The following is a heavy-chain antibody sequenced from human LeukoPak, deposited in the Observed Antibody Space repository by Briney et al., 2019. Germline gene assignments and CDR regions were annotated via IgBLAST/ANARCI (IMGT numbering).Heavy chain of an antibody. J-gene: IGHJ4*02. CDR3: ARDVPIFGVVSFDY. V-gene: IGHV1-18*01. CDR1: GYTFTSYG. Sequence: ASVKVSCKASGYTFTSYGISWVRQAPGQGLEWMGWISAYNGNTNYAQKLQGRVTMTTDTSTSTAYMELRSLRSDDTAVYYCARDVPIFGVVSFDYWGQGTLVTVSS. CDR2: ISAYNGNT. D-gene: IGHD3-3*01.